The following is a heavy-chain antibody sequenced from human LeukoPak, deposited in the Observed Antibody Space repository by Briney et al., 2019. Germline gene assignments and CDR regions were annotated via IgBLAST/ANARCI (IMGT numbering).Heavy chain of an antibody. D-gene: IGHD6-6*01. V-gene: IGHV3-48*01. CDR1: GFTFSSYS. Sequence: PGGSLRLSCAASGFTFSSYSMNWVRQAPGKGLEWVSYISASSTTTDYADSVKGRFTISRDNAKNSLYLQMNSLRAEDTAVYYCARGGAARPDYWGQGTLVTVSS. J-gene: IGHJ4*02. CDR3: ARGGAARPDY. CDR2: ISASSTTT.